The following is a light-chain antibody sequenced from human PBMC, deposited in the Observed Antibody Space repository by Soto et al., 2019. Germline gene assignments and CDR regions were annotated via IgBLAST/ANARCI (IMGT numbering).Light chain of an antibody. CDR1: QSINSW. CDR3: QQYNSYPWT. J-gene: IGKJ1*01. Sequence: DSQITQSPATLSASVGDRVTITCRASQSINSWLAWYQQKPGKAPKLLIYKASSLESGVPSRFSGSGSGTEFTLTISSLQPDDFATYYCQQYNSYPWTFGQGTKVDIK. CDR2: KAS. V-gene: IGKV1-5*03.